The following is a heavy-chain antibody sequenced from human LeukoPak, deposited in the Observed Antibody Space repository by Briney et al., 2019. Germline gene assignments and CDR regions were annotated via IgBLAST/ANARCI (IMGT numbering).Heavy chain of an antibody. CDR1: GYTFTSYG. V-gene: IGHV1-18*01. Sequence: SVKVSFKASGYTFTSYGISWVRQAPGQGREGRGWISAYNGNTNYAQKLQGRVTMTTDTSTSTAYMELRSLRSDDTAVYYCARANYYDSSGYYYYGMDVWGQGTTVTVSS. D-gene: IGHD3-22*01. CDR3: ARANYYDSSGYYYYGMDV. CDR2: ISAYNGNT. J-gene: IGHJ6*02.